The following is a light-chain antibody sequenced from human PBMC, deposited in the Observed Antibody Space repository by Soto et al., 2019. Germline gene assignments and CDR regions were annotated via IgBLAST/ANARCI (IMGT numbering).Light chain of an antibody. Sequence: IQMTQSPSTLSASVGDRVTITCRAIQSNSSWLAWYQQKPGKAPKLLIYDASSLESGVPSRFRGSGSGTEFTLTICSLQPDDFATYVCQQYNSYSTFGGGTKVEIK. CDR3: QQYNSYST. CDR1: QSNSSW. V-gene: IGKV1-5*01. J-gene: IGKJ4*01. CDR2: DAS.